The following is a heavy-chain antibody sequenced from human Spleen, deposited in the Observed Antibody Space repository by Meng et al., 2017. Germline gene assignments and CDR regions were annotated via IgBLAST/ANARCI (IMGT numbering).Heavy chain of an antibody. CDR1: GFTFSSYW. D-gene: IGHD6-13*01. Sequence: GESLKISCAASGFTFSSYWMSWVRQAPGKGLEWVANIKQDGSEEYYVDSVKGRFTISRDNAKNSLYLQMNSLRAEDTAVYYCAREIIAAALFDYWGQGTLVTVSS. CDR3: AREIIAAALFDY. J-gene: IGHJ4*01. V-gene: IGHV3-7*01. CDR2: IKQDGSEE.